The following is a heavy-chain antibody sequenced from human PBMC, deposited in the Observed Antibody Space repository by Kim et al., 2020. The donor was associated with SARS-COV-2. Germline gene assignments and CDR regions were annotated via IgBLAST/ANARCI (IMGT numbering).Heavy chain of an antibody. Sequence: SLKSRVTLSVDTSKNHFSLKLSSVTAADTAVYYCARPSAGYYGSGGHFDYWGQGTLVTVSS. CDR3: ARPSAGYYGSGGHFDY. D-gene: IGHD3-10*01. V-gene: IGHV4-39*01. J-gene: IGHJ4*02.